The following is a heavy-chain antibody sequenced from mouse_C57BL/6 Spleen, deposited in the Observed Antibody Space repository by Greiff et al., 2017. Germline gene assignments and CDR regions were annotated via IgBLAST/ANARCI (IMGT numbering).Heavy chain of an antibody. CDR3: VRHGGSSTRDYAMDY. D-gene: IGHD1-1*01. V-gene: IGHV10-1*01. CDR1: GFSFNTYA. CDR2: IRSKSNNYAT. J-gene: IGHJ4*01. Sequence: EADGGLVQPKGSLKLSCAASGFSFNTYAMNWVRQAPGKGLEWVARIRSKSNNYATYYADSVKDRFTISRDDSESMLYLQMNNLKTEDTAMYYGVRHGGSSTRDYAMDYWGQGTSVTVSS.